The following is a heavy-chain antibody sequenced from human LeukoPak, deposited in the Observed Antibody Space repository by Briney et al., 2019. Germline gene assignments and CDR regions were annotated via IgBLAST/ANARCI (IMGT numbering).Heavy chain of an antibody. V-gene: IGHV3-48*01. CDR2: ISPSSTLI. J-gene: IGHJ4*02. CDR3: ASLASEWELPEVDY. CDR1: GFTFSSYA. D-gene: IGHD1-26*01. Sequence: PGGSLRLSCAASGFTFSSYAMNWVRQALGTGLEWVSYISPSSTLIYYADSVKGRFTISRDNAKKSQFLQMNSLRAEDTAVYYCASLASEWELPEVDYWGLGTLVTVSS.